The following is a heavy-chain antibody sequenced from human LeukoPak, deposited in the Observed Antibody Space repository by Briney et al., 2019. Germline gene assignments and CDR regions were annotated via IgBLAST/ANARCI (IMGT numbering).Heavy chain of an antibody. Sequence: SSETLSLTCTVSGGSISSGGYYWSWLRQHPGKGLEWIGYIYYSGSTYYNPSLKSRVTISVDTSKNQFSLKLSSVTAADTAVYYCARARRGGNDYWGQGTLVTVSS. CDR1: GGSISSGGYY. CDR2: IYYSGST. CDR3: ARARRGGNDY. J-gene: IGHJ4*02. D-gene: IGHD3-10*01. V-gene: IGHV4-31*03.